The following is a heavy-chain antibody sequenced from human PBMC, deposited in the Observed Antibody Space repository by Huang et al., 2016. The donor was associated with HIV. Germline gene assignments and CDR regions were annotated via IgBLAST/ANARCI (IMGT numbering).Heavy chain of an antibody. J-gene: IGHJ6*02. D-gene: IGHD1-7*01. CDR2: IKQDGREK. CDR3: ATKTAAMDI. Sequence: VESGGRLVQPGGSIRLSCVGSTFTFGAYWMSWVRQSPGKGLEWGANIKQDGREKYYVESVKGRFNISRDNAKKVLFLEMNNVRVEDTATYYCATKTAAMDIWGQGTTVTVS. V-gene: IGHV3-7*01. CDR1: TFTFGAYW.